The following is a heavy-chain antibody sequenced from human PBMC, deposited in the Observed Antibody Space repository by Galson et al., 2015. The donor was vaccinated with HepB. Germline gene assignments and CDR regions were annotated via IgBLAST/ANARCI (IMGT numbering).Heavy chain of an antibody. CDR2: LNPNSSDT. Sequence: SVKVSCKASGYTLTDYYIHWVRQAPGQGLEWMGWLNPNSSDTKYSQHFQGRVTMTRDTSISTAYMELSRLRSDDTAVYYCATPLQPRDYWGQGTLVTVSS. CDR3: ATPLQPRDY. J-gene: IGHJ4*02. V-gene: IGHV1-2*02. D-gene: IGHD4-11*01. CDR1: GYTLTDYY.